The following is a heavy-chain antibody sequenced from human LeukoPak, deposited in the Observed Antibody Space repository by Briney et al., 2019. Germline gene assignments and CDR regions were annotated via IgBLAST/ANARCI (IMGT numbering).Heavy chain of an antibody. V-gene: IGHV3-23*01. J-gene: IGHJ4*02. D-gene: IGHD2-8*02. CDR2: FDGNGPNT. Sequence: GGSLRLSWAASGFTFSSFAMTWVRQAPGKGLEWVSGFDGNGPNTYYADSVKGRWTISRDNSRNTLYLEMNSLRPEDTAIYYCAKPRTTGLGWAQFDYWGQGSLVTVSS. CDR1: GFTFSSFA. CDR3: AKPRTTGLGWAQFDY.